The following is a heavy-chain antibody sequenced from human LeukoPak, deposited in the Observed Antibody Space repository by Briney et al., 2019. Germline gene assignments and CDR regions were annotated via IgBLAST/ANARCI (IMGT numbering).Heavy chain of an antibody. Sequence: GGSLRLSCAASGFTFSSYSVNWVRQAPGKGLEWVSSISSSSSYIYYADSVKGRFTISRDNAKNSLYLQMNSLRAEDTAVYYCARDVVVPAAGYYYYYGMDVWGQGTTFTVSS. CDR1: GFTFSSYS. CDR2: ISSSSSYI. D-gene: IGHD2-2*01. V-gene: IGHV3-21*01. J-gene: IGHJ6*02. CDR3: ARDVVVPAAGYYYYYGMDV.